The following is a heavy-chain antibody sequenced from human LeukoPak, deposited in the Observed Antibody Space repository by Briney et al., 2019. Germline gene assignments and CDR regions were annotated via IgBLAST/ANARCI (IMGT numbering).Heavy chain of an antibody. CDR1: GGSFSGYY. V-gene: IGHV4-34*01. CDR2: INHSGST. D-gene: IGHD6-6*01. Sequence: SETLSLTCAVYGGSFSGYYWSWIRQPPGKGLEWIGEINHSGSTNYNPSLKSRVTISVDTSKNQFSLKLSSVTAADTAVYYCARRTSSSSPYYYYYYYMDVWGKGTTVTVSS. J-gene: IGHJ6*03. CDR3: ARRTSSSSPYYYYYYYMDV.